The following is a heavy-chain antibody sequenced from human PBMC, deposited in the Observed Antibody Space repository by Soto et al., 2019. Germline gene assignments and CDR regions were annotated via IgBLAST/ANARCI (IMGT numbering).Heavy chain of an antibody. CDR3: ARGIRANLRDY. D-gene: IGHD2-21*01. V-gene: IGHV4-59*01. CDR1: GGSISSFY. J-gene: IGHJ4*02. CDR2: IVSGST. Sequence: SETLSLTCTVSGGSISSFYWDWIRQTPGKGLEWIGYIVSGSTNYNPSLKGRVAISVDTSKNQVSLRLASVNAADTAVYYCARGIRANLRDYWVQGTLVTVSS.